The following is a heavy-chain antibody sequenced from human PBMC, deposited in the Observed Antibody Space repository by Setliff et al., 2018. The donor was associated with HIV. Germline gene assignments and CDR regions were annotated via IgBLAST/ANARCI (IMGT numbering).Heavy chain of an antibody. D-gene: IGHD5-18*01. CDR2: FYETGYT. Sequence: PSETLSLTCTVSGGSISSGSYYWGWIRQSPGKGLEWIGSFYETGYTYYNPSLKSRVIISLDTSKNHLSLKLRSVTAADTAVYYCARPAPRGYSYGHYYFDYWGQGTLVTVSS. V-gene: IGHV4-39*02. CDR1: GGSISSGSYY. J-gene: IGHJ4*02. CDR3: ARPAPRGYSYGHYYFDY.